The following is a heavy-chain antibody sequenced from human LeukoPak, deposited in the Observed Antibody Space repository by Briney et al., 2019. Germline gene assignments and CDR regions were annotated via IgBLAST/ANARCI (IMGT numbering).Heavy chain of an antibody. CDR1: VGSISSYY. CDR3: ARKNALDI. V-gene: IGHV4-59*01. CDR2: IYYTGST. J-gene: IGHJ3*02. Sequence: PSETLSLTCTVSVGSISSYYWSWIRQPPGRGLEWIGYIYYTGSTNYNPSLKSRVTISLDASNNQFSLKLSSVTAADTAVYYCARKNALDIWGQGTMVTVSS.